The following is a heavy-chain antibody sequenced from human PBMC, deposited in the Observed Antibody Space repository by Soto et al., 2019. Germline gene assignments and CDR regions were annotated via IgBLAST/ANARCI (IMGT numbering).Heavy chain of an antibody. Sequence: GGSLRLSCAASGFTFSSYAMSWVRQAPGKGLEWVSAISGSGGSTYYADSVKGRFTISRDNSKNTLYLQMNSLRAEDTAVYYCAATMTKGYYSYYGMDVWGQGTTVT. V-gene: IGHV3-23*01. CDR2: ISGSGGST. J-gene: IGHJ6*02. CDR3: AATMTKGYYSYYGMDV. D-gene: IGHD3-22*01. CDR1: GFTFSSYA.